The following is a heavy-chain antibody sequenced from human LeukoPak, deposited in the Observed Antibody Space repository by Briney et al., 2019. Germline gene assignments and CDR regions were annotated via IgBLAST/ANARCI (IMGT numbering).Heavy chain of an antibody. V-gene: IGHV3-30*02. CDR3: AKERASDIHKGFDY. CDR1: GFTFSSCG. Sequence: GGSLRLSCAASGFTFSSCGIHWVRQAPGKGLEWVAFIRYDGNNKYYADSVKGRFTISRDNSKNTLYLQMNSLRAEDTALYYCAKERASDIHKGFDYWGQGTLVTVSS. CDR2: IRYDGNNK. D-gene: IGHD3-9*01. J-gene: IGHJ4*02.